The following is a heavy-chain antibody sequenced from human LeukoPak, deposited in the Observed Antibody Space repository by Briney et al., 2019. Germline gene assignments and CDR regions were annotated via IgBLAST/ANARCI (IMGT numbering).Heavy chain of an antibody. Sequence: GGSLRLSCAASDFTFSNYAMHWVRQAPGKGLEWVAIISYDGSNEYYADSVKGRFTVSRDNSKNTVYLQMNSLRAEDTAVYYCARDRTVMIVAGTIDYWGQGTLVTVSS. D-gene: IGHD6-19*01. CDR3: ARDRTVMIVAGTIDY. CDR1: DFTFSNYA. CDR2: ISYDGSNE. J-gene: IGHJ4*02. V-gene: IGHV3-30*04.